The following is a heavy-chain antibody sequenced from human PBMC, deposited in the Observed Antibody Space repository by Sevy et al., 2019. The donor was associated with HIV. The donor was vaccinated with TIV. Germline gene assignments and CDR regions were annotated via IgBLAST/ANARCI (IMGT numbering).Heavy chain of an antibody. J-gene: IGHJ4*02. CDR2: ISTGTDHI. CDR1: GFRFSGYA. Sequence: GGSLRLSCVASGFRFSGYAMHWVRQAPGKGLEWLSYISTGTDHIYYADSAKGRFTISRDDAKNSVYLEMKSLRDQDTALYYCVRRGVDAYNVYFDLWGQGTLVTVSS. CDR3: VRRGVDAYNVYFDL. V-gene: IGHV3-21*05. D-gene: IGHD3-10*01.